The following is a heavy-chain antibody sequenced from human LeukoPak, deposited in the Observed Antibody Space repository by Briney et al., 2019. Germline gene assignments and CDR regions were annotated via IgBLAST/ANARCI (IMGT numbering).Heavy chain of an antibody. V-gene: IGHV3-30*04. Sequence: PGGSLRLSCAGSHYTFSYYFMYWVRQAPGKELEWVAAISDDGTSEHYADSVKGRFTISRDNSKNTLYLQMNSLRAEDTAVYYCARAGGRFLEWLSNFYWGQGTLVTVSS. D-gene: IGHD3-3*01. J-gene: IGHJ4*02. CDR1: HYTFSYYF. CDR3: ARAGGRFLEWLSNFY. CDR2: ISDDGTSE.